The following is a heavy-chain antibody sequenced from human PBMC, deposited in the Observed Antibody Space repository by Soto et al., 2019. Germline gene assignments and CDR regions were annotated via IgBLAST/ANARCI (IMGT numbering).Heavy chain of an antibody. J-gene: IGHJ4*02. Sequence: TLSRSCRVSGASLTSGDFYWNWIRQTPGKGLEWIGYIHYSGSTSYNPSVVSRASISVDMSQNQFSLRLNSLTAADTAVYFCDRDVGAGDTGGLFDSWGQGVLVTVSS. CDR3: DRDVGAGDTGGLFDS. CDR2: IHYSGST. D-gene: IGHD2-15*01. V-gene: IGHV4-30-4*01. CDR1: GASLTSGDFY.